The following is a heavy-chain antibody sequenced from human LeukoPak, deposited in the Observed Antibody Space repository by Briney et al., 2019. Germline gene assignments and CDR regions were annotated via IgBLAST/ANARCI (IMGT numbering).Heavy chain of an antibody. D-gene: IGHD1-26*01. CDR2: ISGYKGDT. CDR3: ARQGIVGVYFDY. J-gene: IGHJ4*02. V-gene: IGHV1-18*01. CDR1: GYSFASFG. Sequence: ASVMVSCKASGYSFASFGISWVRQAPGQELEWMGWISGYKGDTNYAQKLQGRVTMTTDTSTSTAYMELRSLRSDDTAVYYCARQGIVGVYFDYWGQGTLVTVSS.